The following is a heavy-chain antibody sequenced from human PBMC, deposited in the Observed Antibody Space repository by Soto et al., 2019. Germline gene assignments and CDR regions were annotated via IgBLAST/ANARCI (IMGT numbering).Heavy chain of an antibody. D-gene: IGHD6-13*01. V-gene: IGHV4-31*03. CDR2: IYYSGST. CDR1: GGSISSGGYY. J-gene: IGHJ4*02. CDR3: ASRALGMAAADY. Sequence: QVQLQESGPGLVKPSQTLSLTCTVSGGSISSGGYYWSWIRQHPGKGLEWIGYIYYSGSTYYNPSLKGRVTISVDTSKNQFSLKLSSVTAADTAVYDCASRALGMAAADYWGQGTLVTVSS.